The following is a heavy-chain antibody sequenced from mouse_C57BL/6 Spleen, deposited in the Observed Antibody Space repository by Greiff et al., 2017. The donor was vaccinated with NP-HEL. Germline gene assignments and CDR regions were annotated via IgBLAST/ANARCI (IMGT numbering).Heavy chain of an antibody. D-gene: IGHD2-5*01. CDR2: ILPGSGST. V-gene: IGHV1-9*01. CDR1: GYTFTGYW. Sequence: QVQLKESGAELMKPGASVKLSCKATGYTFTGYWIEWVKQRPGHGLEWIGEILPGSGSTNYNEKFKGKATFTADTSSNTAYMQLSSLTTEDSAIYYCARYPRTAYDSNYVSWFAYWGQGTLVTVSA. J-gene: IGHJ3*01. CDR3: ARYPRTAYDSNYVSWFAY.